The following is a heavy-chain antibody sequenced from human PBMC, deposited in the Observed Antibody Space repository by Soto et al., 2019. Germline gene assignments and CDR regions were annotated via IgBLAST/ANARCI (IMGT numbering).Heavy chain of an antibody. Sequence: GASVKVSCKASGYTFTGYYMHWVRQAPGQGLEWMGWINPNSGGTNYAQKFQGWVTMTRDTSISTAYMELSRLRSDDTAVYYCATDSGDSSGYYNYWGQGTLVTVSS. CDR3: ATDSGDSSGYYNY. D-gene: IGHD3-22*01. V-gene: IGHV1-2*04. CDR2: INPNSGGT. CDR1: GYTFTGYY. J-gene: IGHJ4*02.